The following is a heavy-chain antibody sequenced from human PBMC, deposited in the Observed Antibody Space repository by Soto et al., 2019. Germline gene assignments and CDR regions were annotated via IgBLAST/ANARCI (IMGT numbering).Heavy chain of an antibody. CDR2: INGSSSTM. Sequence: EVQLVESGGGLVQRGGSLRLSCAASGFSFGIYSMNWVRQAPGKGLEWISYINGSSSTMYYADSVKGRFIISRDNAENSLYLQMNSLRDDDTAVYFCARGDRFRCSGGRCYSDGLFLSCGQGTLVTVSS. V-gene: IGHV3-48*02. J-gene: IGHJ5*02. D-gene: IGHD2-15*01. CDR1: GFSFGIYS. CDR3: ARGDRFRCSGGRCYSDGLFLS.